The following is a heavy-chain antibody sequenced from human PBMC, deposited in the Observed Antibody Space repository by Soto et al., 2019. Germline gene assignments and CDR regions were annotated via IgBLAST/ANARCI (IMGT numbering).Heavy chain of an antibody. Sequence: SETLSLTCTVSGGSISSYYWSWIRQPPGKGLEWIGYIYYSGSTYYNPSLKSRVTISVDTSKNQFSLKLSSVTAADTAVYYCARGGYDSSGYSPAYYFDYWGQGTLVTVSS. CDR1: GGSISSYY. CDR2: IYYSGST. J-gene: IGHJ4*02. D-gene: IGHD3-22*01. V-gene: IGHV4-59*08. CDR3: ARGGYDSSGYSPAYYFDY.